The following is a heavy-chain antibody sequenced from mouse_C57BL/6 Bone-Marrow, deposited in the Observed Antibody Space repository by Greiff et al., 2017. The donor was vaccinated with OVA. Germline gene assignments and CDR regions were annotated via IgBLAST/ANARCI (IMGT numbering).Heavy chain of an antibody. CDR3: ARWNCAWFAY. V-gene: IGHV1-82*01. D-gene: IGHD4-1*01. J-gene: IGHJ3*01. Sequence: QVQLQQSGPELVKPGASVKISCKASGYAFSSSWMNWVKQRPGKGLEWIGRIYPGDGDTNYNGKFKGKATLTADKSSSTAYMQLSSLTSEDSAVYFCARWNCAWFAYWGQGTLVTVSA. CDR2: IYPGDGDT. CDR1: GYAFSSSW.